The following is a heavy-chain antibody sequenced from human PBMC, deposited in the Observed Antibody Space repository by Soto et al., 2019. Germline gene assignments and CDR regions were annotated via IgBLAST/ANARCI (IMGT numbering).Heavy chain of an antibody. Sequence: SETLSLTCSVSGGSISTVGHYWTWIRQPPGKGLEWIGSVYHTGSTYYSKSLRSRLTISIDTSQNEFSLRPNSVTAADTAVYYCARATGALRSRNCDYWGPGRLVTVSS. D-gene: IGHD7-27*01. CDR1: GGSISTVGHY. J-gene: IGHJ4*02. CDR3: ARATGALRSRNCDY. V-gene: IGHV4-31*03. CDR2: VYHTGST.